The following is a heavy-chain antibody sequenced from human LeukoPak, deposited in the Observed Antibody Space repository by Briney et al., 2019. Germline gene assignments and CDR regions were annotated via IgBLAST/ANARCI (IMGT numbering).Heavy chain of an antibody. CDR2: IKSKTDGGTT. J-gene: IGHJ5*02. Sequence: GGSLRLSCAASGFTFSNAWMSWVRQAPGKGLEWVGRIKSKTDGGTTDYAAPVKGRFTISRDDSKNTLYLQMNSLKTEDTAVYYCTTSSSIVGATDNWFDPWGQGTLVTVSS. CDR1: GFTFSNAW. CDR3: TTSSSIVGATDNWFDP. D-gene: IGHD1-26*01. V-gene: IGHV3-15*01.